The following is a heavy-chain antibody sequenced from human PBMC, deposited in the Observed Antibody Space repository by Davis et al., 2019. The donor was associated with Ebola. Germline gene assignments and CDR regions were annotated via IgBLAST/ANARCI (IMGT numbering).Heavy chain of an antibody. CDR1: GYSSTSYW. D-gene: IGHD4-11*01. CDR3: ARRNYVRYYYGMDV. J-gene: IGHJ6*01. V-gene: IGHV5-51*01. CDR2: IYPGDSAT. Sequence: GESLKISCKGSGYSSTSYWIGCVRQMPGKGLEWMGIIYPGDSATRYSPYFQGQVTISADKSISTAYLQWSSLKASDTAMYYCARRNYVRYYYGMDVWGQGTTVTVSS.